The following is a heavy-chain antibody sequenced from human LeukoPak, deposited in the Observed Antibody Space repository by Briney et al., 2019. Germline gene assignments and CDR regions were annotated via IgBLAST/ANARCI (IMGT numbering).Heavy chain of an antibody. D-gene: IGHD6-13*01. V-gene: IGHV3-33*01. J-gene: IGHJ4*02. CDR2: IWYDGSNK. Sequence: GGSLKLSCAASGFTFSSYGMHWVRQAPGKGLEWVAVIWYDGSNKYYADSVKGRFTISRDNSKNTLYLQMNSLRAEDTAVYYCARALGSSWSGGFGYWGQGTLVTVSS. CDR1: GFTFSSYG. CDR3: ARALGSSWSGGFGY.